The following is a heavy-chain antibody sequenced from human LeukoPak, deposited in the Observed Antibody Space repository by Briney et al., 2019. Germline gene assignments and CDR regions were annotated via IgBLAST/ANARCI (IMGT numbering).Heavy chain of an antibody. CDR2: IYTSGST. D-gene: IGHD3-10*01. CDR3: ARGVGGEPSPHYYYYMDV. V-gene: IGHV4-61*02. CDR1: GGSISSGSYY. Sequence: PSQTLSLTCTVSGGSISSGSYYWSWIRQPAGKGLEWIGRIYTSGSTNYNPSLKSRVTISVDTSKNQFSLKLSSVTAADTAVYYCARGVGGEPSPHYYYYMDVWGKGTTVTVSS. J-gene: IGHJ6*03.